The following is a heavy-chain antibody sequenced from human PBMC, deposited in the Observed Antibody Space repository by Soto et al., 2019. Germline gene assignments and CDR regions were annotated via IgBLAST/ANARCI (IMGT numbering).Heavy chain of an antibody. CDR2: IIPIFGTA. J-gene: IGHJ6*02. D-gene: IGHD6-19*01. Sequence: QVQLVQSGAEVKKPGSSVKVSCKASGGTFSSYAISWVRQAPGQGLEWMGGIIPIFGTANYAQKFQGRVTITADESTSTAYMELSSLRSEDTAVYYCARPLQTVISSGWYGGDYYYYGMDVWGQGTTVTVSS. CDR1: GGTFSSYA. V-gene: IGHV1-69*01. CDR3: ARPLQTVISSGWYGGDYYYYGMDV.